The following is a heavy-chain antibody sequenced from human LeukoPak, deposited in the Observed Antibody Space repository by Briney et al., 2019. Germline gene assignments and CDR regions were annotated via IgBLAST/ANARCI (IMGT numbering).Heavy chain of an antibody. J-gene: IGHJ6*03. CDR2: INSDGSST. CDR1: GFTFSSYW. D-gene: IGHD2-2*02. Sequence: GGSLRLSCAASGFTFSSYWMHWVRQAPGKGLVWVSRINSDGSSTSYADSVKGRFTISRDNAKNTLYLQMNSLRAEDTAVYDCARGGCSSTSCYTTGPYYYYYMDVWGKGTTVTVSS. CDR3: ARGGCSSTSCYTTGPYYYYYMDV. V-gene: IGHV3-74*01.